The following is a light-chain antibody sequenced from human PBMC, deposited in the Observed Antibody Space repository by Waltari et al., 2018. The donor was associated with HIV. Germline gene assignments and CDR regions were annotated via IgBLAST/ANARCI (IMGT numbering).Light chain of an antibody. CDR2: RNN. CDR1: SSNIGSNY. J-gene: IGLJ2*01. V-gene: IGLV1-47*01. CDR3: ATWTDSLSGVV. Sequence: QSVLTQSPSASGTPGQRVTISCSGSSSNIGSNYVYWYQQHPGTAPNLLLYRNNQRPSGVPDRFSGSKSGTSASLAISGLRSEDEAHYYCATWTDSLSGVVFGGGTKLRVL.